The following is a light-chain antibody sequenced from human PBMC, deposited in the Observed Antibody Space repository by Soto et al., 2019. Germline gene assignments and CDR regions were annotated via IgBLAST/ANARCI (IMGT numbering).Light chain of an antibody. V-gene: IGLV3-1*01. J-gene: IGLJ2*01. CDR1: KLGDKY. CDR3: QAWDSSTAV. CDR2: QDS. Sequence: SYELTQPPSVSVSPGQTASITCSGDKLGDKYAFWYQQKPGQSPVLVIYQDSKRPSVIPERFSGHNSGNTATLTICGTQAMDEADYYCQAWDSSTAVFGGGTKLTVL.